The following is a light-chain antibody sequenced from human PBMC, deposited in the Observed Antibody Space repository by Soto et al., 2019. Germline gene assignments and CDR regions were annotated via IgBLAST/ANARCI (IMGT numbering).Light chain of an antibody. CDR3: SSYTSRSTLLV. CDR1: SSDVGGYNC. V-gene: IGLV2-14*01. CDR2: EVS. Sequence: QSVLTQPASVSGSPGQSITISCTGTSSDVGGYNCVSWYQQHPGKAPKLMIYEVSNRPSGVSNRFSGSKSGNTASLTISGLQAEDEADYYCSSYTSRSTLLVFGTGTKVTVL. J-gene: IGLJ1*01.